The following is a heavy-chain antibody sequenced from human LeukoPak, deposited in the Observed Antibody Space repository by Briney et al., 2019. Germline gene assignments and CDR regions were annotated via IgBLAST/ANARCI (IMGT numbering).Heavy chain of an antibody. J-gene: IGHJ5*02. CDR3: ARGQARLSWFDP. Sequence: SETLSLTCTVSGDAVYYWNWIRQPPGKGLKWIGSISHSGSTYYNPSLKSRVTISVDTSKNQFSLKLSSVTAADTAVYYCARGQARLSWFDPWGQGTLVTVSS. CDR1: GDAVYY. CDR2: ISHSGST. D-gene: IGHD6-19*01. V-gene: IGHV4-38-2*02.